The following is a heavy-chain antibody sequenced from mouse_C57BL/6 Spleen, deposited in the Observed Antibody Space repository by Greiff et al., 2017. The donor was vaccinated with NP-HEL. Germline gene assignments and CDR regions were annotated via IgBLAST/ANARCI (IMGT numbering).Heavy chain of an antibody. CDR3: ARGYYGNYDYYAMDY. J-gene: IGHJ4*01. Sequence: VKLQESGAELVKPGASVKLSCKASGYTFTSYWMHWVKQRPGQGLEWIGNINPSNGGTNYNEKFKSKATLTVDKSSSTAYMQLSSLTSEDSAVYYCARGYYGNYDYYAMDYWGQGTSVTVSS. V-gene: IGHV1-53*01. CDR2: INPSNGGT. CDR1: GYTFTSYW. D-gene: IGHD2-1*01.